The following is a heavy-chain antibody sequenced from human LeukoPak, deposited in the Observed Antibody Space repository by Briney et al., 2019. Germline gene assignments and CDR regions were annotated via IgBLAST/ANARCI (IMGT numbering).Heavy chain of an antibody. V-gene: IGHV3-21*01. D-gene: IGHD6-13*01. Sequence: GGSLRLSCAASGFTFSSYSMNWVRQAPGKGLAWVSSISSSIYIYYADSMKGRFTTSRDNAKNSLHLEMNSLRAEDTAVYYCARGYGAAAWYMDYWGQGTLVTVSS. J-gene: IGHJ4*02. CDR3: ARGYGAAAWYMDY. CDR1: GFTFSSYS. CDR2: ISSSIYI.